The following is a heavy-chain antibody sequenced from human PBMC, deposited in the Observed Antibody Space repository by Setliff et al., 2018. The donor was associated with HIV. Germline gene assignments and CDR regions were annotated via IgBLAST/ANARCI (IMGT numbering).Heavy chain of an antibody. CDR2: IHTSGTT. CDR3: AREDIAVASAFDI. J-gene: IGHJ3*02. CDR1: GDSSSNDY. V-gene: IGHV4-4*08. D-gene: IGHD6-19*01. Sequence: SETLSLTCTVSGDSSSNDYWTWVRQPPGKGLEWIGNIHTSGTTKYNPSLNSRVTISVDMSKSQFSLRLSSVTAADTAMYYCAREDIAVASAFDIWGQGTMVTVSS.